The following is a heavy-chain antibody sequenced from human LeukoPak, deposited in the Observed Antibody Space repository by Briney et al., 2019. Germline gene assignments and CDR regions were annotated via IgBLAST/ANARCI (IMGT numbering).Heavy chain of an antibody. D-gene: IGHD2-2*02. J-gene: IGHJ6*02. CDR2: ISAYNGNT. Sequence: ASVKVSCKASGYTFTSYGISWVRQAPGQGLEWMGWISAYNGNTNYAQKLQGRVTMTTDTSTSTAYMELRSLRSDDTAVYYCASLGDPDIVVVSAAIAPLYGMDVWGQGTTVTVSS. CDR1: GYTFTSYG. CDR3: ASLGDPDIVVVSAAIAPLYGMDV. V-gene: IGHV1-18*01.